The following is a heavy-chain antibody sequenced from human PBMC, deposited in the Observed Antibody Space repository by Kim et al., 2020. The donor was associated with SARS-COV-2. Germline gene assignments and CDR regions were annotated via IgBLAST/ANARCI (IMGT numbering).Heavy chain of an antibody. D-gene: IGHD3-3*01. CDR1: GGSISSYY. Sequence: SETLSLTCTVSGGSISSYYWSWIRQPAGKGLEWIGRIYASGSTNYNPSLKSRVTMSVDTSKNQFSLKLSSVTAADTAVYYCARDRLGILEWWEDYYYYGMDVWGQGTTVTVSS. CDR3: ARDRLGILEWWEDYYYYGMDV. V-gene: IGHV4-4*07. CDR2: IYASGST. J-gene: IGHJ6*02.